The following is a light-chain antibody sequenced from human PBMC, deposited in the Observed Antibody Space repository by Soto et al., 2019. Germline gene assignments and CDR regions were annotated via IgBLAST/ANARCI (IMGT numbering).Light chain of an antibody. Sequence: IVLTQSPGTLSLSPGARATLSCRASQSVSSSYLAWYQQKPGQAPRLLIYGASSRATGIPDRFSGSGSGTDFTRTSSRLEPEDYAVYYCQQYGCARTFGQGTKVEIK. J-gene: IGKJ1*01. CDR2: GAS. V-gene: IGKV3-20*01. CDR1: QSVSSSY. CDR3: QQYGCART.